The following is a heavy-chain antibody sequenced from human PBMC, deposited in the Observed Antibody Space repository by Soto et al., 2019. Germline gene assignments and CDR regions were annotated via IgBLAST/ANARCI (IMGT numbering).Heavy chain of an antibody. D-gene: IGHD5-12*01. CDR1: GFTFSSYA. CDR2: TSYDGSKK. V-gene: IGHV3-30-3*01. J-gene: IGHJ4*02. CDR3: ARATGGYDSTFGY. Sequence: QVQLVESGGGVVQPGRSLRLSCAASGFTFSSYAMHWVRQAPGKGLEWVALTSYDGSKKYYADSVKGRFTISRDNSKNTLYLQMNSRRAEDPAVYYCARATGGYDSTFGYWGQGTLVTVSS.